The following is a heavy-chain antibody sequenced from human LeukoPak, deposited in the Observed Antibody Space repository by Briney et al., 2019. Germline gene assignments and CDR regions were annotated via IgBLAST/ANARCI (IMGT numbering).Heavy chain of an antibody. Sequence: ASVKVSCKASGYTFTSYDINWVRQATGQGLEWMGWMNPNSGNTGYAQKFQGRVTITRNTSKSTAYMELSSLRSEDTAVYYCAREAPPLGYCSGGSCYSSYYYYYMDVWGKGTTVTVSS. CDR2: MNPNSGNT. V-gene: IGHV1-8*03. CDR3: AREAPPLGYCSGGSCYSSYYYYYMDV. CDR1: GYTFTSYD. J-gene: IGHJ6*03. D-gene: IGHD2-15*01.